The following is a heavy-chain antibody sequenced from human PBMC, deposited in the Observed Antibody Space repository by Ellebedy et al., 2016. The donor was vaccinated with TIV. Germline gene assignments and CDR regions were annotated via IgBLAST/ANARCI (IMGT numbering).Heavy chain of an antibody. V-gene: IGHV3-30*18. J-gene: IGHJ4*02. CDR3: AKVPVGFCSTPNCFYFDY. D-gene: IGHD2-2*01. Sequence: GESLKISCAASGFTFSSYDMTWVRQAPGKGLEWLALISNDANNKYYADSVKGRFTISRDNSKNTLYLQMSSLRPEDTAVYFCAKVPVGFCSTPNCFYFDYWGQGTLVTVSS. CDR2: ISNDANNK. CDR1: GFTFSSYD.